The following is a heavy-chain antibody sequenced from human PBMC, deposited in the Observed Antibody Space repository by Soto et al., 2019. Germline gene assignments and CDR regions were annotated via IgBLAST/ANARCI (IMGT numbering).Heavy chain of an antibody. CDR3: ARSSGYVPGGY. D-gene: IGHD5-12*01. J-gene: IGHJ4*02. CDR2: IHHSGST. V-gene: IGHV4-38-2*01. CDR1: GYPISSGYY. Sequence: SVTLSLTCAVSGYPISSGYYWGWIRQPPGKGLEWIGIIHHSGSTYYNPSLRSRITISVDTSKNQFSLKMPSVTAADTAVYYCARSSGYVPGGYWGQGILVTVS.